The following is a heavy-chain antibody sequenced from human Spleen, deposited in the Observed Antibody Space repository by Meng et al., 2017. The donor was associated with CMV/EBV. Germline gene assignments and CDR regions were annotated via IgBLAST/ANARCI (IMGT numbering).Heavy chain of an antibody. CDR2: FSGNSGFI. D-gene: IGHD2-21*02. Sequence: SLKISCAASGFTFDDFAMHWVRQTPGEGLEWVSGFSGNSGFIGYADSVKGRFTISRDNAKKTLSLQMNTLRPEDTALYYCAKGGGERVTFDAMDVWGQGTTVTVSS. J-gene: IGHJ6*02. CDR3: AKGGGERVTFDAMDV. V-gene: IGHV3-9*01. CDR1: GFTFDDFA.